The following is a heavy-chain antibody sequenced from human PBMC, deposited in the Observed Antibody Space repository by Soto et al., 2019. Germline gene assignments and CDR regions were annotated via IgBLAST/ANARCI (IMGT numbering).Heavy chain of an antibody. CDR1: GYTFTSYG. J-gene: IGHJ3*02. CDR2: ISAYNGNT. D-gene: IGHD3-22*01. CDR3: ARDVTMIVVVGDAFDI. V-gene: IGHV1-18*01. Sequence: GASVKVSCKASGYTFTSYGISWVRQAPGQGLEWMGWISAYNGNTNYAQKLQGRVTMTTDTSTSTAYMELRSLRSDDTAVYYCARDVTMIVVVGDAFDIWGQGTMVTVS.